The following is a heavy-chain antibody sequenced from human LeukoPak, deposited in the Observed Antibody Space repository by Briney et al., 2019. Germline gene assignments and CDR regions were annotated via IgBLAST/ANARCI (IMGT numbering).Heavy chain of an antibody. Sequence: PSETLSLTCSVSGASISSYYWNWIRQSAGKGLEWVGRIYASGSTNYNPSLKSRVTISMDKSKNQFSLNLKSVTAADTAIYYCARDFYGDDGHHPFDYWGQGALVTVSS. D-gene: IGHD2/OR15-2a*01. J-gene: IGHJ4*02. CDR2: IYASGST. V-gene: IGHV4-4*07. CDR3: ARDFYGDDGHHPFDY. CDR1: GASISSYY.